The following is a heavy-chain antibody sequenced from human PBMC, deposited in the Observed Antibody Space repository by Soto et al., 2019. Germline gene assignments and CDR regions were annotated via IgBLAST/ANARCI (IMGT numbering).Heavy chain of an antibody. D-gene: IGHD5-12*01. Sequence: GASVKVSCKASGNTFTSFHMHWVRQAPGHGLEWMAKINPSGGSTSYAQKFQGRVTMTRDTSTSTVYMELSSLRSEDTAVYYCARSYSGYVRPIDYWGQGTLVTVSS. CDR2: INPSGGST. V-gene: IGHV1-46*03. J-gene: IGHJ4*02. CDR1: GNTFTSFH. CDR3: ARSYSGYVRPIDY.